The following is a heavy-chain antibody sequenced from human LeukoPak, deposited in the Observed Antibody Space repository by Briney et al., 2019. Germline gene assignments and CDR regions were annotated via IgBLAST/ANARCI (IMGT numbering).Heavy chain of an antibody. J-gene: IGHJ4*02. Sequence: ASVKVSCKASGYIFTTFSIRWVRQAPGQRLEWMGWINAGNGNTKYSQKFQDRVTITRDTSASTAYMEVSSLRSEDMAVYYCARGGYDFWSGSPHDYWGQGTLVTVSS. D-gene: IGHD3-3*01. V-gene: IGHV1-3*01. CDR3: ARGGYDFWSGSPHDY. CDR2: INAGNGNT. CDR1: GYIFTTFS.